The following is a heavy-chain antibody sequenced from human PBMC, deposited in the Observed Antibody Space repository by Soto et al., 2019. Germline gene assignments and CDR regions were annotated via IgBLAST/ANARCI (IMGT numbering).Heavy chain of an antibody. Sequence: QVQLQESGPGLVKPSQTLSLTCTVSGGSISSGDYYWSWIRQPPGKGLEWIGYIYYSGSTYYNPSLKSRVTISVDTSENQFSLKLSSVTAADTAVYYCARVNDQYVNWFDPWGQGTLVTVSS. J-gene: IGHJ5*02. CDR1: GGSISSGDYY. V-gene: IGHV4-30-4*01. D-gene: IGHD1-1*01. CDR3: ARVNDQYVNWFDP. CDR2: IYYSGST.